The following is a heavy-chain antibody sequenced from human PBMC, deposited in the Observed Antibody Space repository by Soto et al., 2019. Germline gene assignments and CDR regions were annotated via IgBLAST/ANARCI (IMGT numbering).Heavy chain of an antibody. CDR2: INHSGST. CDR3: ARARRVYGMDV. CDR1: GGSFSGYY. Sequence: RSLTCAVYGGSFSGYYWSWIRQPPGKGLEWIGEINHSGSTNYNPSLKSRVTISVDTSKNQFSLKLSSVTAADTAVYYCARARRVYGMDVWGQGTTVTVSS. V-gene: IGHV4-34*01. J-gene: IGHJ6*02.